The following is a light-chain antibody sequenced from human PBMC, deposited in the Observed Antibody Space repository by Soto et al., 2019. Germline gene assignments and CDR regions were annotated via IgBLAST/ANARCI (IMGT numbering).Light chain of an antibody. V-gene: IGKV1-5*03. J-gene: IGKJ2*01. CDR2: RAS. Sequence: DFQMTQSPSTLSASVGDRVTITCRASQSIHSWLAWYQQKPGTTPKLLIYRASTLQRGDPSRFAGSGSGTEFTLTINNLQPDDYASYFCQQYNAHPYTFGQGTKLEIK. CDR1: QSIHSW. CDR3: QQYNAHPYT.